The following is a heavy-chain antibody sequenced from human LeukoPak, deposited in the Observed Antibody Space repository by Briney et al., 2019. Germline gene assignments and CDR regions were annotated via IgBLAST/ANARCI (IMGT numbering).Heavy chain of an antibody. J-gene: IGHJ6*03. V-gene: IGHV4-34*01. CDR2: INHSGST. CDR1: GGSFSGYY. D-gene: IGHD3-22*01. CDR3: ARQRVTMIVVVISYMDV. Sequence: SETLSLTCAVYGGSFSGYYWSWIRQPPGKGLEWIGEINHSGSTNYNPSLKSRVTISVDTSKNQFSLKLSSVTAADTAVYYCARQRVTMIVVVISYMDVWGKGTTVTVSS.